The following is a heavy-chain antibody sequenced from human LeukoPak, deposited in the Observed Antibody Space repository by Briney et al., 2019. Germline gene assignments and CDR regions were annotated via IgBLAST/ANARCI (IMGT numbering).Heavy chain of an antibody. J-gene: IGHJ6*03. CDR1: GGSISSYY. CDR2: IYYSGST. D-gene: IGHD6-19*01. CDR3: ARVGSGWTVPLYYYYYMDV. Sequence: PSETLSLTCTVSGGSISSYYWSWIRQPPGKGLEWIGYIYYSGSTNYNSSLKSRVTISVDTSKNQFSLKLSSVTAADTAVYYCARVGSGWTVPLYYYYYMDVWGKGTTVTVSS. V-gene: IGHV4-59*01.